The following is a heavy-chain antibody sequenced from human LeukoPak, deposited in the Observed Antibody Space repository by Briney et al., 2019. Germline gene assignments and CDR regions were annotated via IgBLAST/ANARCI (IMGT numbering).Heavy chain of an antibody. D-gene: IGHD3-10*01. V-gene: IGHV3-21*04. CDR2: ISSSNKYI. CDR3: AKDDAWLRFGE. J-gene: IGHJ4*02. Sequence: GGSLRLSCAASGFTFSIYSMSWVRQAPGKGLEWVSYISSSNKYIYYADSVKGRFTISRDNSKYTLYLEVISLTAEDTAVYYCAKDDAWLRFGEWSQGTLVTVSS. CDR1: GFTFSIYS.